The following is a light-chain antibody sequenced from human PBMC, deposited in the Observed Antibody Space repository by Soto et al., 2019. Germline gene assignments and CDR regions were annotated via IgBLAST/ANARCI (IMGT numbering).Light chain of an antibody. J-gene: IGKJ1*01. CDR3: QKYNSAPWT. Sequence: EIVMTQSPGTLSLSPGETATLSCRASQSVSSNYVAWFHQKPGQAPRLLIYGASSRATGVPDRFSASGSGTDFTLTISSLQPEDVATYYCQKYNSAPWTFGQGTKVEIK. CDR1: QSVSSNY. CDR2: GAS. V-gene: IGKV3-20*01.